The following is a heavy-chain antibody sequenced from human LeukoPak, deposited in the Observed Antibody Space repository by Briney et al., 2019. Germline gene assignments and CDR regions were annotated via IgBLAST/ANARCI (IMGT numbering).Heavy chain of an antibody. D-gene: IGHD3-9*01. CDR1: GGSISGYY. Sequence: SETLSLTCTVSGGSISGYYWSWIRQPAGKGLEWIGRIYTSGSTNYNPSLKSRVTMSVDTSKNQFSLKLSSVTAADTAVYYCARELWDYDILTGYWRYFDYWGQGTLVTVSS. V-gene: IGHV4-4*07. CDR3: ARELWDYDILTGYWRYFDY. J-gene: IGHJ4*02. CDR2: IYTSGST.